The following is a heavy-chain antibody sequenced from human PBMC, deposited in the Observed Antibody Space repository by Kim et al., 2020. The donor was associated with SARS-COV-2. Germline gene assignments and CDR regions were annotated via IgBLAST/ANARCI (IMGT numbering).Heavy chain of an antibody. D-gene: IGHD3-10*01. Sequence: QSLGGRVPLSVETSKNQFSLKLSSVTAEDTAVYYCARHAATGATRGHFDYWGQGTLVTVSS. J-gene: IGHJ4*02. CDR3: ARHAATGATRGHFDY. V-gene: IGHV4-39*01.